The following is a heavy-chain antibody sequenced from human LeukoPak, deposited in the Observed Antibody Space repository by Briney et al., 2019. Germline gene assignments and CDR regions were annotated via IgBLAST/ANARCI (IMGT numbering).Heavy chain of an antibody. CDR3: ARDTNWQRDY. Sequence: GASVKVSCKASGYTFTSFGIAWVRQAPGQGLEWVGWISTSSDQRRYAHMLQDRVTMTTDTSTSTAYKELRSLRSDDAGVYYCARDTNWQRDYWGQGTLVTVSS. D-gene: IGHD6-25*01. CDR2: ISTSSDQR. CDR1: GYTFTSFG. V-gene: IGHV1-18*01. J-gene: IGHJ4*02.